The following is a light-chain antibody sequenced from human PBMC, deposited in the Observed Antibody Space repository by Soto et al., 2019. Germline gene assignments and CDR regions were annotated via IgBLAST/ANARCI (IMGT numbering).Light chain of an antibody. CDR3: QSYDSSLNGVV. J-gene: IGLJ2*01. Sequence: QSVLTQPPSVSGAPGQRVTISCTGSSSNIGAGYDVHWYQELPGTAPKLLIYGNSNRPSGVPDRFSGSKSGTSASLAITGLQAEDDADYDCQSYDSSLNGVVFGGGTKVTVL. V-gene: IGLV1-40*01. CDR2: GNS. CDR1: SSNIGAGYD.